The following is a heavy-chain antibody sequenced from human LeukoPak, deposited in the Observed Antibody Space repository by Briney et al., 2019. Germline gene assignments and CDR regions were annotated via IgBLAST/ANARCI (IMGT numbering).Heavy chain of an antibody. V-gene: IGHV4-61*02. CDR1: GGSISSSSYY. J-gene: IGHJ4*02. CDR2: IYTSGST. Sequence: NPSETLSLTCTVSGGSISSSSYYWSWIRQPAGKGLEWIGRIYTSGSTNYNPSLKSRVTMSVDTSKNQFSLKLSSVTAADTAVYYCALTMRWWRVENQYYFDYWGQGTLVTVSS. CDR3: ALTMRWWRVENQYYFDY. D-gene: IGHD2-15*01.